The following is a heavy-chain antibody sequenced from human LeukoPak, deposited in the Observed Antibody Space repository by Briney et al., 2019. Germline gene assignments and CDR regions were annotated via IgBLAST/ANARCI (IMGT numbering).Heavy chain of an antibody. CDR3: ARGSLDYYGYYFDY. CDR1: GGTFISYA. Sequence: ASVKVSCKASGGTFISYAISWVRQAPGQGREWRGGIIPIFGTANYAQRFQGRVTITADESTSTAYMELSSLRSEDTAVYYCARGSLDYYGYYFDYWGQGTLVTVSS. D-gene: IGHD3-10*01. CDR2: IIPIFGTA. V-gene: IGHV1-69*13. J-gene: IGHJ4*02.